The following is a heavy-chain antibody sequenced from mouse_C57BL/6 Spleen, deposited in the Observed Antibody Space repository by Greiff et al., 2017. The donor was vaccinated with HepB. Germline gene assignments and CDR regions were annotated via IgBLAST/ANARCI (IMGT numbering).Heavy chain of an antibody. J-gene: IGHJ2*01. CDR3: ARGANDYFDY. V-gene: IGHV1-82*01. CDR1: GYAFSSSW. CDR2: IYPGDGDT. D-gene: IGHD3-1*01. Sequence: LQESGPELVKPGASVKISCKASGYAFSSSWMNWVKQRPGKGLEWIGRIYPGDGDTNYNGKFKGKATLTADKSSSTAYMQLSSLTSEDSAVYFCARGANDYFDYWGQGTTLTVSS.